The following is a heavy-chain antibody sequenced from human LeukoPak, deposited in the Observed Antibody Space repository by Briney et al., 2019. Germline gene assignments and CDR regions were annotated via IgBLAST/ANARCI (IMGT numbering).Heavy chain of an antibody. V-gene: IGHV4-4*07. Sequence: SETLSLTCTVSGGSIGSYYWSWIRQPAGKGLEWIGRIYTSGSTNYNPSLKSRVTMSVDTSKNQFSLKLSSVTAADTAVYYCARDGVVGATTSYYYYGMDVWGQGTTVTVSS. CDR1: GGSIGSYY. CDR2: IYTSGST. CDR3: ARDGVVGATTSYYYYGMDV. J-gene: IGHJ6*02. D-gene: IGHD1-26*01.